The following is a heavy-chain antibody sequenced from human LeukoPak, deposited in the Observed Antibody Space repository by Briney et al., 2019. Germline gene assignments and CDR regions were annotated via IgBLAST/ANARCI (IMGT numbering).Heavy chain of an antibody. CDR2: INHSGST. V-gene: IGHV4-34*01. CDR3: ARHIDSSGYYYDY. D-gene: IGHD3-22*01. CDR1: GGSFSGYY. Sequence: SETLSLTCAVYGGSFSGYYWSWIRQPPGKGLEWIGEINHSGSTNYNPSLKSRVTISVDRSKNQFSLKLSSVTAADTAVYYCARHIDSSGYYYDYWGQGTLVTVSS. J-gene: IGHJ4*02.